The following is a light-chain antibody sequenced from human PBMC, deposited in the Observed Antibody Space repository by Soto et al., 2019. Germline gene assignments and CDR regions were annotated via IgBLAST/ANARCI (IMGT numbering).Light chain of an antibody. V-gene: IGKV1-5*01. Sequence: DIQMTQSPSTLSGSVGDRVTITCRASQGIRNDLAWYQQKPGEAPKLLIYDASALPRGVPSRFSGSGSGTKFTLTIASLQPDDFATYYCQQYETFSGTFGPGTKVDIK. CDR3: QQYETFSGT. J-gene: IGKJ1*01. CDR1: QGIRND. CDR2: DAS.